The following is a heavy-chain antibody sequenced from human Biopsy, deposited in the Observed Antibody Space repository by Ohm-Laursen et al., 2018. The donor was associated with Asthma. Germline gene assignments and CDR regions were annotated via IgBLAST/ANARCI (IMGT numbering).Heavy chain of an antibody. CDR3: GIVVAANPFQGDC. D-gene: IGHD2-15*01. J-gene: IGHJ4*02. Sequence: SLRLSCAAPGFAFRSYAMNWVRQAPGKGLEWVAVISYDGSITHYADSVKGRFTISRDNSKNTVYLDINSLRIEDTAVFYCGIVVAANPFQGDCWGQGTLVTVSS. V-gene: IGHV3-30*03. CDR1: GFAFRSYA. CDR2: ISYDGSIT.